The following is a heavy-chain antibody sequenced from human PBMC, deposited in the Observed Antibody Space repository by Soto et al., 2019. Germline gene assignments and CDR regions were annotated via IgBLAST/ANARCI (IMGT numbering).Heavy chain of an antibody. CDR2: IYYSGST. J-gene: IGHJ4*02. D-gene: IGHD6-19*01. CDR3: ARGSGWRYYFGY. CDR1: GGSISSGDYY. Sequence: SETLSLTCTVSGGSISSGDYYWSWIRQPPGKGLEWIGYIYYSGSTYYNPSLKSRVTISVDTSKNQFSLKLSSVTAADTAVYYCARGSGWRYYFGYWGQGTLVTVSS. V-gene: IGHV4-30-4*01.